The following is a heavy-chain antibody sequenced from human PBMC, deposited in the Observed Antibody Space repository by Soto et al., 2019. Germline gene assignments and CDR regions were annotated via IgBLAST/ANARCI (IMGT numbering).Heavy chain of an antibody. D-gene: IGHD1-26*01. Sequence: VESLKISCRASGFDFTDYWIAWVRQVPGKGLEWMGIIFPHDSDTRYNPSFQGQVSISADKSVSIAYLQWSSLQASDTGIYYCARQGTISNSRNWLDPWGQGTLVTVSS. CDR3: ARQGTISNSRNWLDP. CDR2: IFPHDSDT. J-gene: IGHJ5*02. CDR1: GFDFTDYW. V-gene: IGHV5-51*01.